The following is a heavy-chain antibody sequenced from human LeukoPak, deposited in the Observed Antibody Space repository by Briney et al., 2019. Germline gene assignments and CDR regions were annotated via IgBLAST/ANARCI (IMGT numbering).Heavy chain of an antibody. V-gene: IGHV4-59*04. CDR2: IYPRGST. CDR1: GGSISSYY. CDR3: ARFSPRVVGNYLDS. J-gene: IGHJ4*02. Sequence: KPSETLSLTCTVSGGSISSYYWSWIRQPPGKGLEWIGYIYPRGSTYYNPSLKSRVTLSIDKSSNQFSLDLASVTAADTAVYYCARFSPRVVGNYLDSWGQGTLVTVSS. D-gene: IGHD2-15*01.